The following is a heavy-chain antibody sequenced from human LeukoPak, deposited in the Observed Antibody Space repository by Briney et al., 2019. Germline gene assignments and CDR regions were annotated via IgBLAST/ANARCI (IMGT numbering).Heavy chain of an antibody. J-gene: IGHJ3*02. CDR1: GGSISSSSYY. Sequence: SETLSLTCXVSGGSISSSSYYWGWIRQPPGKGLEWIGSIYYSGSTYYNPSLKSRVTISVDTSKNQFSLKLSSVTAADTAVYYCARDGSIAVAGTRGHAFDIWGQGTMVTVSS. CDR3: ARDGSIAVAGTRGHAFDI. D-gene: IGHD6-19*01. V-gene: IGHV4-39*07. CDR2: IYYSGST.